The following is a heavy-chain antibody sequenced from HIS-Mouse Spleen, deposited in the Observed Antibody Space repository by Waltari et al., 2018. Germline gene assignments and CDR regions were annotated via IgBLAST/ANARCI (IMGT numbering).Heavy chain of an antibody. CDR1: GFTFSSYW. D-gene: IGHD3-22*01. CDR3: ARGNYYDSSGYYRDWYFDL. V-gene: IGHV3-7*01. CDR2: IKQDGSEK. J-gene: IGHJ2*01. Sequence: EVQLVESGGGLVQPGGSLRLSCAASGFTFSSYWMSWVRPAPGKGLEWVANIKQDGSEKYYVDSVKGRFTISRDNAKNSLYLQMNSLRAEDTAVYYCARGNYYDSSGYYRDWYFDLWGRGTLVTVSS.